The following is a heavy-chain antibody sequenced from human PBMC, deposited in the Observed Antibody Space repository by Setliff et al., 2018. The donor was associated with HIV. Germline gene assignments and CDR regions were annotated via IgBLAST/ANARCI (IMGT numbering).Heavy chain of an antibody. J-gene: IGHJ4*02. CDR1: GYSFTSYW. CDR3: ASHDYYDSSVYYYRFDY. CDR2: IDPSYSYT. D-gene: IGHD3-22*01. Sequence: GESLKISCKGSGYSFTSYWIDWVRQMPGKGLEWMGRIDPSYSYTNYNPSFQGHVTISADKSISTAYLQWSSLKASDTAMYYCASHDYYDSSVYYYRFDYWGQGTLVTVSS. V-gene: IGHV5-10-1*01.